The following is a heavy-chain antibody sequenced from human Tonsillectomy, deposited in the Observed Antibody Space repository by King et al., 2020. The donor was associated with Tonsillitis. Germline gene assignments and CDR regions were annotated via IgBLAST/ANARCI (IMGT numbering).Heavy chain of an antibody. CDR1: GGSISSGGYS. CDR2: ISYSGST. CDR3: ARVHCSGGSCYFDY. D-gene: IGHD2-15*01. V-gene: IGHV4-30-4*07. J-gene: IGHJ4*02. Sequence: QLQESGPGLVKPSQTLSLTCAVSGGSISSGGYSWSWIRPPPGKGLEWIGYISYSGSTYYNPSLKSRVTISVDTSKSQISLKLRSVAAADTAVYYCARVHCSGGSCYFDYWGQGTLVTVSS.